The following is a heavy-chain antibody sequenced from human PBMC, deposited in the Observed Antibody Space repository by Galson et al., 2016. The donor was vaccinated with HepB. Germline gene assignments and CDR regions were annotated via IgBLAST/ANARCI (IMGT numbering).Heavy chain of an antibody. D-gene: IGHD1-26*01. CDR3: ARGGGRGGCDY. CDR2: ISVHNGNT. V-gene: IGHV1-18*01. CDR1: GYTFSHYG. Sequence: SVKVSCKASGYTFSHYGITWVRQAPGQGLEWMGWISVHNGNTNSAQKIQGRVTMTTDPVTSTAYMELRSLRSDDTAVYYCARGGGRGGCDYWGQGTLVTVTS. J-gene: IGHJ4*02.